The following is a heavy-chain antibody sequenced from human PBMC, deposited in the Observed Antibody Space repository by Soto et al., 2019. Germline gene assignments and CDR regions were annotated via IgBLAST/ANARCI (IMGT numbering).Heavy chain of an antibody. CDR2: MNPNSGNT. CDR1: GYTFTSYD. CDR3: AREIPTYNWFDP. J-gene: IGHJ5*02. Sequence: ASVKVSCKASGYTFTSYDINWVRQATGQGLEWMGWMNPNSGNTGYAQKFQGRVTMTRNTSISTAYMELSSLRSEDTAVYYCAREIPTYNWFDPWGQGTLVTVSS. V-gene: IGHV1-8*01.